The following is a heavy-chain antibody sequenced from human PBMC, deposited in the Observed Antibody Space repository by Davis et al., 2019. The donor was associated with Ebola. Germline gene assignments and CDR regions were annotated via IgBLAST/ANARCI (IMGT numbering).Heavy chain of an antibody. V-gene: IGHV3-21*01. D-gene: IGHD2-21*02. CDR2: ISSSSSYI. J-gene: IGHJ5*02. Sequence: GESLKISCAASGFTFSSYSMNWVRQAPGKGLEWVSSISSSSSYIYYADSVKGRFTISRDNAKNSLYLQMNSLRAEDTAVYYCARGRVVVTARKLDPWGQGTLVTVSS. CDR1: GFTFSSYS. CDR3: ARGRVVVTARKLDP.